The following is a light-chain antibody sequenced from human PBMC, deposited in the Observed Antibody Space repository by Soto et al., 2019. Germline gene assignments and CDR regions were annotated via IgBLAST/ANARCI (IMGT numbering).Light chain of an antibody. CDR3: QTWGTGIWV. Sequence: QLVLTQSPSASAYLGASVELTCTLSSGHSSYAIAWHQQQPEKGPRYLMKLNSDGSHSKGDGIPDRFSGSSSGAERYLTISSLQSEDEADYYCQTWGTGIWVFGGGTKLTVL. J-gene: IGLJ3*02. V-gene: IGLV4-69*01. CDR1: SGHSSYA. CDR2: LNSDGSH.